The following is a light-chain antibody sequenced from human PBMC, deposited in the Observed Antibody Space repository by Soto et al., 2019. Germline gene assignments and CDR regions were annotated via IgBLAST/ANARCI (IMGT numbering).Light chain of an antibody. J-gene: IGLJ3*02. CDR2: NDN. CDR3: AAWDDSLNGPV. Sequence: QSVLTQPPSASGTPGQRVTIXCSGSSSNIGTNTVNWYQQLPGTAPKLLIYNDNQRPSGVLDRFSGSRSGTSASLAISGLQSEDEADYYCAAWDDSLNGPVFGGGTKLTVL. V-gene: IGLV1-44*01. CDR1: SSNIGTNT.